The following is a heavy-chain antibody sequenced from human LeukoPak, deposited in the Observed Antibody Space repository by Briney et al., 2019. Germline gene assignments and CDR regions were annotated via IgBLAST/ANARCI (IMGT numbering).Heavy chain of an antibody. CDR2: ISCSSSYI. J-gene: IGHJ4*02. CDR1: GFTFSSYS. D-gene: IGHD3-22*01. V-gene: IGHV3-21*01. Sequence: GGSLRLSCAASGFTFSSYSMNWVRQAPGKGLEWVSSISCSSSYIYYAASVKGRFTISSDNAKNSLYLQMNSMRAEDTAVYYCARDFSHYDSSGYYYTLVDYWGQGTLVTVSS. CDR3: ARDFSHYDSSGYYYTLVDY.